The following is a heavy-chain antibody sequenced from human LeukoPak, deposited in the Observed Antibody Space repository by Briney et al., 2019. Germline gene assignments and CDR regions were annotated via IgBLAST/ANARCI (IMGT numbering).Heavy chain of an antibody. CDR3: ARAGPPWLAQQYYFDS. Sequence: GRSLRLSCAASGFTFSSYAMHWVRQAPGKGLEWVAVISYDGSNKYYADSVKGRFTISRDNSKNTLYLQMNSLRAEDTAVYYCARAGPPWLAQQYYFDSGGPETLFTVSS. V-gene: IGHV3-30*04. J-gene: IGHJ4*02. CDR1: GFTFSSYA. D-gene: IGHD6-19*01. CDR2: ISYDGSNK.